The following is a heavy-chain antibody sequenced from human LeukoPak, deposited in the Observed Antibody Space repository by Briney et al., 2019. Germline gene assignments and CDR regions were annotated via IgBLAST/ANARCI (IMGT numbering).Heavy chain of an antibody. J-gene: IGHJ4*02. V-gene: IGHV1-2*04. Sequence: ASVKVSCKASGYTFTSYYMHWVRQAPGQGLEWMGWINPNSGGTNYAQKFQGWVTMTRDTSISTAYMELSSLRSEDTAVYYCAREYYDFWSGYSDYWGQGTLVTVSS. D-gene: IGHD3-3*01. CDR3: AREYYDFWSGYSDY. CDR1: GYTFTSYY. CDR2: INPNSGGT.